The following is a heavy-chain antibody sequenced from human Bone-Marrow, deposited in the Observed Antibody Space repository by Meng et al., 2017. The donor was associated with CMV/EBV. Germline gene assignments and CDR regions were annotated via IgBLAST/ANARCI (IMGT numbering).Heavy chain of an antibody. J-gene: IGHJ4*02. D-gene: IGHD2-2*02. CDR2: LYSGGSM. CDR3: AIVAGYTASG. V-gene: IGHV3-66*02. Sequence: GGSLRLSCAASGFTVSSNYMGWVRQAPGKGLEWVALLYSGGSMYYADSVKGRFTISRDNSKNSLYLQMNSLRAEDTAVYYCAIVAGYTASGWGQGTLVTVSS. CDR1: GFTVSSNY.